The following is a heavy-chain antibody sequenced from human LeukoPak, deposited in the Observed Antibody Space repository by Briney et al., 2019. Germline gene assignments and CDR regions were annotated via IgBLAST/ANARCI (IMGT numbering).Heavy chain of an antibody. CDR3: TITGGH. Sequence: GGSLTLSCATAGFSFYRYSLIWVRQAPGKGLEWVASITGRSSYIYYADSVKGRFTVSRDNAKNLLYLQMNSLRGEDTAMYYCTITGGHWGQGTLVTVSS. CDR1: GFSFYRYS. V-gene: IGHV3-21*01. CDR2: ITGRSSYI. J-gene: IGHJ4*02. D-gene: IGHD1-20*01.